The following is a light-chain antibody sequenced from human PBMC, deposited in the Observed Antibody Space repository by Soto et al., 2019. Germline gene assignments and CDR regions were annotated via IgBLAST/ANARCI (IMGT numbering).Light chain of an antibody. CDR2: GAS. CDR1: QSVSSSF. CDR3: QQYDSSPST. J-gene: IGKJ3*01. V-gene: IGKV3-20*01. Sequence: EIVLTQSPGTLSLSPGERATLSCRASQSVSSSFLAWYQQKPGQAPRLLIYGASSRATGIPDRFSGSGSGTDFTLTISRPEPEDFAVYYCQQYDSSPSTFGPGTKVDIK.